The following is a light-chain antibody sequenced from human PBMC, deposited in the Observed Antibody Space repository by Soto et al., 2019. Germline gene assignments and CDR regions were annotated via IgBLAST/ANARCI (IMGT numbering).Light chain of an antibody. CDR3: GTWDTTLSAVV. CDR2: DNS. V-gene: IGLV1-51*01. CDR1: SSNIGNNR. Sequence: QSALTRPPSMSAAPGQMVTITCSGSSSNIGNNRVSWYQQLPGTAPKLLIYDNSERPSGIPDRFSGSKSGTSATLGITGLQTGDEADYYCGTWDTTLSAVVFGGGTKLTVL. J-gene: IGLJ2*01.